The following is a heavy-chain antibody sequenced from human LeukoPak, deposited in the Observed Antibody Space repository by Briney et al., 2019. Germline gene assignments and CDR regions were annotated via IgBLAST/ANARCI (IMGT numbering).Heavy chain of an antibody. V-gene: IGHV3-13*01. Sequence: GGSLRLSCAASGFTFSNFDMHWVRQITGKGLERVSSIGTAGKTNYRGSVKGRFTISRENAKHSLYLQMNSLTTGDTAVYYCARGTPWYYYMDVWGKGTTVTVSS. CDR3: ARGTPWYYYMDV. J-gene: IGHJ6*03. CDR2: IGTAGKT. CDR1: GFTFSNFD.